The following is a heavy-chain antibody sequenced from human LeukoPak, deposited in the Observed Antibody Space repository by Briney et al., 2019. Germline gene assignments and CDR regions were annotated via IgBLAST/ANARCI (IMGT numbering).Heavy chain of an antibody. V-gene: IGHV1-18*04. CDR2: ISAYNGNT. D-gene: IGHD2-15*01. CDR3: ASGVAQFDP. CDR1: GYTFTSYG. J-gene: IGHJ5*02. Sequence: GASVKVSCKASGYTFTSYGISWVRQAPGQGLECMGWISAYNGNTNYAQKFQGRVTMTRNTSINTAYMELSSLRSEDTAVYYCASGVAQFDPWGQGTLVTVSS.